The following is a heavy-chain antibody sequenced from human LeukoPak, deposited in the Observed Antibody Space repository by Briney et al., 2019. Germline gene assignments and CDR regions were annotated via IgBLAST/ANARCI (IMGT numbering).Heavy chain of an antibody. CDR1: GFTFSDYF. CDR3: VRGPYGSGSYR. V-gene: IGHV3-33*08. D-gene: IGHD3-10*01. CDR2: IWYDGSNQ. Sequence: GGSLRLSCAASGFTFSDYFINWVRQAPGKGLEWVAAIWYDGSNQYYADSVKGRFTISRDNSKNTLYLQMNSLRAEDTAVYYCVRGPYGSGSYRWGQGTLVTVSA. J-gene: IGHJ4*02.